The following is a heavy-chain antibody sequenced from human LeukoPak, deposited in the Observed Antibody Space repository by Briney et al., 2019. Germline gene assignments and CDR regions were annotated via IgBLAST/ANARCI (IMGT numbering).Heavy chain of an antibody. CDR3: ARGRYYDSSGSYDY. D-gene: IGHD3-22*01. J-gene: IGHJ4*02. CDR2: INHSGST. V-gene: IGHV4-34*01. CDR1: GGSISSYY. Sequence: SETLSLTCTVSGGSISSYYWSWIRQPPGKGLEWIGEINHSGSTNYNPSLKSRVTISVDTSKNQFSLKLSSVTAADTAVYYCARGRYYDSSGSYDYWGQGTLVTVSS.